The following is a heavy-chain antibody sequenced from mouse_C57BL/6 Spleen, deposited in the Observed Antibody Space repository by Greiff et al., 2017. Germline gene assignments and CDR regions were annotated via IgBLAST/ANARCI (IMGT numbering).Heavy chain of an antibody. D-gene: IGHD1-1*01. V-gene: IGHV1-15*01. CDR1: GYTFTDYE. CDR2: IDPETGGT. CDR3: TRSGYGSRKWFAY. J-gene: IGHJ3*01. Sequence: QVQLQQSGAELVRPGASVTLSCKASGYTFTDYEMHWVKQTPVHGLEWIGAIDPETGGTAYNQKVKGKAILTADKSSSTAYMELRSLTSEDSAVYYCTRSGYGSRKWFAYWGQGTLVTVSA.